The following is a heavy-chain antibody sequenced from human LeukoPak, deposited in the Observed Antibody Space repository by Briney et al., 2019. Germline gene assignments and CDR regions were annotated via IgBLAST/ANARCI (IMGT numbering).Heavy chain of an antibody. CDR2: IYHSGGT. D-gene: IGHD2-2*01. V-gene: IGHV4-4*02. CDR3: ARGIVVVPASNWFDP. Sequence: PSEALSVTCVVSGGSTSSSNWWSWVRQPPGKGLEWIGEIYHSGGTNYNPTLKSRVTISVDKSKNQFSLKLSSVTAADTAVYYCARGIVVVPASNWFDPWGQGTLVTVSS. CDR1: GGSTSSSNW. J-gene: IGHJ5*02.